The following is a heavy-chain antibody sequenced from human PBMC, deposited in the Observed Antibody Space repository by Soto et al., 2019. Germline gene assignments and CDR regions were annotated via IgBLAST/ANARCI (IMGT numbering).Heavy chain of an antibody. D-gene: IGHD2-2*01. J-gene: IGHJ4*02. Sequence: GGSLRLSCAASGFTFSSYWMHWVRQAPGKGLVWVSRINSDGSSTSYADSVKGRFTISRDNAKNTLYLQMNSLRAEGTAIYYYENASHSWYADMFDHWGQGTLVTVSS. CDR3: ENASHSWYADMFDH. V-gene: IGHV3-74*01. CDR2: INSDGSST. CDR1: GFTFSSYW.